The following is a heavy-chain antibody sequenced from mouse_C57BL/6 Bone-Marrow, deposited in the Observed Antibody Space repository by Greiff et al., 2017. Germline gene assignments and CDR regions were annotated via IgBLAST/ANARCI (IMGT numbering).Heavy chain of an antibody. CDR1: GYTFPSYW. CDR2: IDPSDSYT. CDR3: ARRGYYYEDY. V-gene: IGHV1-69*01. Sequence: VQLQQPGAELVMPGASVKLSCKASGYTFPSYWMHWVKQRPGQGLEWIGEIDPSDSYTNYNQKFKGKSTLTVDKSSSTAYMQLSSLTSEDSAVYYCARRGYYYEDYWGQGTLVTVSA. J-gene: IGHJ3*01. D-gene: IGHD1-1*01.